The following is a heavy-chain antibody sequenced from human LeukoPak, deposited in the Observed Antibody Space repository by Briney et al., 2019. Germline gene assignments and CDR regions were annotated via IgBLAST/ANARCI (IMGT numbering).Heavy chain of an antibody. CDR3: ARDKDYSESGGHGDWGYYFDY. CDR1: GFSLSSYE. CDR2: INSGSGTNI. J-gene: IGHJ4*02. D-gene: IGHD3-22*01. V-gene: IGHV3-48*03. Sequence: GGSLRLSCAASGFSLSSYEMIWVRQAPGKGLEWISYINSGSGTNIFYADSVKGRFTISRDNAKNSLYLQMNTLRAEDTAVYYCARDKDYSESGGHGDWGYYFDYWGQGALVTVSS.